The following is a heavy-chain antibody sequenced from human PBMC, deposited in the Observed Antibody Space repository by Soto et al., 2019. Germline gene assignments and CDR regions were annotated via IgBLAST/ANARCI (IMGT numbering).Heavy chain of an antibody. J-gene: IGHJ4*02. V-gene: IGHV3-30-3*01. CDR1: EFTFSGYP. Sequence: QVQLVESGGGVVQPGRSLRLSCAASEFTFSGYPIHWVRQAPGMGLEWVTVISHDGSNKYYADSVKGRFTISRDKSKKTVYLQMNSLRAEDTAVYYCACTEYYDFWSGELWGQGTLVTVSS. D-gene: IGHD3-3*01. CDR2: ISHDGSNK. CDR3: ACTEYYDFWSGEL.